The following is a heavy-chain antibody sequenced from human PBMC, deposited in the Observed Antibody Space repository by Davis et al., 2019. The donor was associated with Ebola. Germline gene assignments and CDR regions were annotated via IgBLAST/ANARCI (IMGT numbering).Heavy chain of an antibody. CDR2: ISGSGGST. J-gene: IGHJ4*02. V-gene: IGHV3-23*01. D-gene: IGHD1-26*01. CDR3: AKAPSYSGSYRPAVDY. CDR1: GFTFTSYS. Sequence: PGGSLRLSCAASGFTFTSYSMTWVRQAPGKGLEWVSGISGSGGSTYYADSVKGRFTISRDNSKNTLYLQMNSLRAEDTAVYYGAKAPSYSGSYRPAVDYWGQGTLVTVSS.